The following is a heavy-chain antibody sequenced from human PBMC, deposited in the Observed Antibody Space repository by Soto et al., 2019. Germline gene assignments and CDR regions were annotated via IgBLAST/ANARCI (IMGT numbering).Heavy chain of an antibody. J-gene: IGHJ6*02. CDR2: IYQTGST. V-gene: IGHV4-4*02. Sequence: PSETLSLTCAVSGGSISTINWWTWVLQPPGKGLDWIGEIYQTGSTSYNPSLESRVTISIDKSKNQFSLKLRSVTAADTAVYYCARVSSSSAFGMDVWGQGTTVTVSS. CDR1: GGSISTINW. CDR3: ARVSSSSAFGMDV. D-gene: IGHD6-6*01.